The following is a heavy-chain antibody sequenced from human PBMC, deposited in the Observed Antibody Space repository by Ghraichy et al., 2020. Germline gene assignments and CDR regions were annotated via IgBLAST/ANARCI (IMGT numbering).Heavy chain of an antibody. CDR1: GYTFANYD. J-gene: IGHJ6*02. CDR3: AKGPRGWNVDSGMDV. D-gene: IGHD1-1*01. V-gene: IGHV1-8*01. CDR2: LNPKNGNT. Sequence: ASVKVSCKASGYTFANYDINWVRQAPGQGLEWMGWLNPKNGNTGYAPKFQDRITMTTDTSINSAYMEVSSLTSEDTAVYYCAKGPRGWNVDSGMDVWGQWTTVTVSS.